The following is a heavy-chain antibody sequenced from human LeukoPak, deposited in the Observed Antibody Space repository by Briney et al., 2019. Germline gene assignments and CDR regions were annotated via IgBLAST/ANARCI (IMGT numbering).Heavy chain of an antibody. D-gene: IGHD6-13*01. V-gene: IGHV3-23*01. CDR1: GFTFSSYA. Sequence: GGSLRLSCAASGFTFSSYAMSWVRQAPGKGLEWVSAISSRGGSTYYADSVKGRFTISRDNSRNTLYLQMNSLRAEDTAVYYCAKDVLARYSSIWYYFDYWGQGILVTVSS. CDR2: ISSRGGST. J-gene: IGHJ4*02. CDR3: AKDVLARYSSIWYYFDY.